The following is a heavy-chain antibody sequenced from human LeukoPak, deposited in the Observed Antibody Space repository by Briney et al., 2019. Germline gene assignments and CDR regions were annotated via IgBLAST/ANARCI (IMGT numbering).Heavy chain of an antibody. J-gene: IGHJ4*02. Sequence: PSETLSLTCAVYGGSFSGYYWSWIRQPPGKGLEWIGEINHSGSTNYNPSLKSRVTISVDTSKNQFSLKLSSVTAADTAVYYCARGIAILTGYYKGYYFDYWGQGTLVTVSS. CDR2: INHSGST. CDR3: ARGIAILTGYYKGYYFDY. CDR1: GGSFSGYY. V-gene: IGHV4-34*01. D-gene: IGHD3-9*01.